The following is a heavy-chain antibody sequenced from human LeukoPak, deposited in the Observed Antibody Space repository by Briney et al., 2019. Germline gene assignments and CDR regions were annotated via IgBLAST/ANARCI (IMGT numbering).Heavy chain of an antibody. V-gene: IGHV4-59*08. CDR1: AGSISSDS. CDR2: INHSGGT. CDR3: ARQILDDIGSYNFDY. Sequence: SETLSLTCTVSAGSISSDSWNWIRQPPGQGLEWIGYINHSGGTKYNPSLKSRVTISVDTSKNHFSLKLTSVTAADTAIYYCARQILDDIGSYNFDYWGQGTLVTVSS. J-gene: IGHJ4*02. D-gene: IGHD2-15*01.